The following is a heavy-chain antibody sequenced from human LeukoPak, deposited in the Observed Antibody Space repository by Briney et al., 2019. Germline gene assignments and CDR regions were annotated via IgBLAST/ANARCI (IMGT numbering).Heavy chain of an antibody. D-gene: IGHD6-19*01. Sequence: PSETLSLTCTVSGGSISSYYWSWIRQPPGKGLEWVGYIYYSGSTNYNPSLKSRGTISVDTSKNQFSLKLSSVTAADTAVYYCARAGYNSRWYLRYYYYMDVWGKGTTVTISS. CDR2: IYYSGST. CDR1: GGSISSYY. CDR3: ARAGYNSRWYLRYYYYMDV. J-gene: IGHJ6*03. V-gene: IGHV4-59*01.